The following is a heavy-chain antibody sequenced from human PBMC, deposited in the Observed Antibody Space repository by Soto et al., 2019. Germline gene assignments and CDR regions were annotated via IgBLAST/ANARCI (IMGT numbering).Heavy chain of an antibody. D-gene: IGHD3-22*01. CDR1: GGSSSRTGYY. J-gene: IGHJ6*02. CDR2: IYYNGGA. Sequence: PSETLSLTCTVSGGSSSRTGYYWGWIRQSPGKGMEWIGSIYYNGGAFYNPSLKRRVTISVDTSKNQFSLKLSSVTTADTAVYYCARSPDSSGYYPRWYYYGMDGWGQGTTGTVSS. V-gene: IGHV4-39*07. CDR3: ARSPDSSGYYPRWYYYGMDG.